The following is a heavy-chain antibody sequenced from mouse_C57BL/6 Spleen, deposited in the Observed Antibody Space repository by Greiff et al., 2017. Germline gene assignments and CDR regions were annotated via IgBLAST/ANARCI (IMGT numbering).Heavy chain of an antibody. CDR3: ARQEDDSNYDWYFDV. J-gene: IGHJ1*03. Sequence: QVQLQQSGAELVRPGASVKLSCKASGYTFTDYYINWVKQRPGQGLEWIARIYPGSGNTYYNEKFKGKATLTAEKSSSTAYMQLSSLTSEDSAVYFCARQEDDSNYDWYFDVWGTGTTVTVSS. D-gene: IGHD2-5*01. CDR2: IYPGSGNT. V-gene: IGHV1-76*01. CDR1: GYTFTDYY.